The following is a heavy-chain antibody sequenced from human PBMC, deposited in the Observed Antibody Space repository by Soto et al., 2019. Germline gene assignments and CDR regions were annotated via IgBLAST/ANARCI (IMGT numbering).Heavy chain of an antibody. CDR3: HLVVPDPPYYFDY. Sequence: ASVKVSCKASGYTFTGYYMHWVRQAPGQGLEWMGWINPNSGGTNYAQKFQGWVTMTRDTSISTAYMELSRLRSDDTAVYYCHLVVPDPPYYFDYWGQGTLVPVSS. V-gene: IGHV1-2*04. J-gene: IGHJ4*02. CDR1: GYTFTGYY. CDR2: INPNSGGT. D-gene: IGHD3-22*01.